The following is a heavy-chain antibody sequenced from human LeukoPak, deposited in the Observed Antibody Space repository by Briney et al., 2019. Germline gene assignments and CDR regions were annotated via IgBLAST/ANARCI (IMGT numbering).Heavy chain of an antibody. V-gene: IGHV3-7*03. CDR1: GFTFSSYW. D-gene: IGHD3-16*01. J-gene: IGHJ6*02. CDR2: INHNGNVN. CDR3: ARGGGLDV. Sequence: GGSLRLSCAASGFTFSSYWMNWARQAPGEGVEWVASINHNGNVNYYVDSVKGRFTISRDNAKNSLYLQMSNLRAEDTAVYFCARGGGLDVWGQGATVTVSS.